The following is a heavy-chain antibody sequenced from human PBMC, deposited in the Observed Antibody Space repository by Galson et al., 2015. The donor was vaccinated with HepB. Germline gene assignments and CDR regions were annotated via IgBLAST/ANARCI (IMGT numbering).Heavy chain of an antibody. V-gene: IGHV3-21*01. CDR1: GFTFSSYS. CDR2: ISSSSSYI. CDR3: AREGGSGRKNWFDP. D-gene: IGHD2-15*01. Sequence: SLRLSCAASGFTFSSYSMNWVRQAPGKGLEWVSSISSSSSYIYYADSVKGRFTISRDNAKNSLYLQMNSLRAEDTAVYYCAREGGSGRKNWFDPWGQGTLVTVSS. J-gene: IGHJ5*02.